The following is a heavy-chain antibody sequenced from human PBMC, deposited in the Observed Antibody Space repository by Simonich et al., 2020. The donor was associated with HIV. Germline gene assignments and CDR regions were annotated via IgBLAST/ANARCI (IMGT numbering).Heavy chain of an antibody. D-gene: IGHD6-6*01. Sequence: EVQLVESGGGVVQPGRSLRLSCAASGCTFDDYAMHWVRQAPGQGLEWVSGIRWNTGSTGYADSVKGRFTISRDNAKNSLYLQMNSLRAEDMALYYCAKDRYSSSSGSFDYWGQGTLVTVSS. CDR3: AKDRYSSSSGSFDY. CDR1: GCTFDDYA. CDR2: IRWNTGST. J-gene: IGHJ4*02. V-gene: IGHV3-9*03.